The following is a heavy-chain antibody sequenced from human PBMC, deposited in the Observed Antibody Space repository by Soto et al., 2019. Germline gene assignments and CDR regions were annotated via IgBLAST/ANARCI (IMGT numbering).Heavy chain of an antibody. J-gene: IGHJ6*02. CDR2: IYYSGST. D-gene: IGHD1-7*01. CDR3: AREGLTGTIGLYYYYGLDV. Sequence: QVQLQESGPGLVKPSETLSLTCTVSGGSISSYYWNWIRQPPGKGLEWIGYIYYSGSTNYNSSLKSRVTXSXDXAKNQFSLKLSSVTAADTAVYYCAREGLTGTIGLYYYYGLDVWGQGTTVTVSS. V-gene: IGHV4-59*01. CDR1: GGSISSYY.